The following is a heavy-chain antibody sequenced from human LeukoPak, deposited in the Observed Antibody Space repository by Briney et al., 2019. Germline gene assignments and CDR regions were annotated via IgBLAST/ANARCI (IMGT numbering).Heavy chain of an antibody. CDR3: ARVGSYNFDS. Sequence: SETLSLTCTVSGGSISSYYWSWIRQPPGKGLEYIGYVSYSGNANYNPSLKSRVTLSVDTSKNQFSLRLTSVTAADTAVYYCARVGSYNFDSWGQGTLVTVSS. J-gene: IGHJ4*02. D-gene: IGHD1-26*01. CDR2: VSYSGNA. CDR1: GGSISSYY. V-gene: IGHV4-59*01.